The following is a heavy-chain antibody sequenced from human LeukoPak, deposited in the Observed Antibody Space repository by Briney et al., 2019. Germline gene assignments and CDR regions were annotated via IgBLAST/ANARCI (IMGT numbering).Heavy chain of an antibody. D-gene: IGHD3-22*01. Sequence: GGSLRLSCAASGFTFSSYSMNWVRQAPGKGLEWVSSISSSSSYIYYADSVKGRFTISRDNAKNSLYLQMNSLRAEDTAVYYCARDSDSSGPPWYFDLWGRGTLVTVSS. CDR1: GFTFSSYS. J-gene: IGHJ2*01. CDR2: ISSSSSYI. CDR3: ARDSDSSGPPWYFDL. V-gene: IGHV3-21*01.